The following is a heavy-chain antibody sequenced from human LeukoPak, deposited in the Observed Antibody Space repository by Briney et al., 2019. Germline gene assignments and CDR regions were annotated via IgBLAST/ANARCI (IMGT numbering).Heavy chain of an antibody. CDR3: ATGFLLWKGKDV. CDR2: FDPEDGET. J-gene: IGHJ6*02. Sequence: ASVKVSCKVSGYTLTELSMHWVRQAPGKGLEWMGGFDPEDGETIYAQKFQGRVTMTEDTSTDTAYMELSSLRSEDTAVYYCATGFLLWKGKDVWGQGTTVTVSS. D-gene: IGHD3-10*01. CDR1: GYTLTELS. V-gene: IGHV1-24*01.